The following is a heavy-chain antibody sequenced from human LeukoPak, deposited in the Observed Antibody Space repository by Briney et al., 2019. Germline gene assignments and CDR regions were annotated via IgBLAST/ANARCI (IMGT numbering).Heavy chain of an antibody. J-gene: IGHJ6*03. D-gene: IGHD3-10*01. CDR3: ARVNAYYYGSESPTYMDV. V-gene: IGHV3-53*01. CDR2: IYSGGST. Sequence: PGGSLRLSCAASGFTVSSNYMSWVRQAPGKGLEWVSVIYSGGSTYYADSVKGRFTISRDNSKNTLYLQMNSLRAEDTDVYYCARVNAYYYGSESPTYMDVWGKGTTVTVSS. CDR1: GFTVSSNY.